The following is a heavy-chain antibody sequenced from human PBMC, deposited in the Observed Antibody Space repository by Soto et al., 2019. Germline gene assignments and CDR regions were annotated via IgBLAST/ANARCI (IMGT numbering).Heavy chain of an antibody. CDR3: ARETGNYDILSGPGDY. CDR1: GGTFSSYT. V-gene: IGHV1-69*04. J-gene: IGHJ4*02. CDR2: IIPILGIA. D-gene: IGHD3-9*01. Sequence: SVKVSFKASGGTFSSYTISWVRQAPGQGLEWMGRIIPILGIANYAQKFQGRVTITADKSTSTAYMELSSLRSEDTAVYYCARETGNYDILSGPGDYWGQGTLVTVSS.